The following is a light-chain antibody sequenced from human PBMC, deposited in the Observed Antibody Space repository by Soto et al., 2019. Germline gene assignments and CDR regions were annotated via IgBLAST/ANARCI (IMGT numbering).Light chain of an antibody. CDR3: QQYNTWPLT. V-gene: IGKV3-15*01. J-gene: IGKJ4*01. Sequence: EIVMTQSPATLSVSPGERATLSCRASQSLSNHLAWYQQKPGQAPRLLIYFTYTRATGIPARFSGSGSGTDFTLTISSLQSEDFAVYYCQQYNTWPLTFGGGTKVETK. CDR1: QSLSNH. CDR2: FTY.